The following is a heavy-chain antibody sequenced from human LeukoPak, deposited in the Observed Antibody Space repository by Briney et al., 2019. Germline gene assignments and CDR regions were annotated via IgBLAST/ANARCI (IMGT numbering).Heavy chain of an antibody. V-gene: IGHV3-53*01. CDR3: ARTSSAVNTTGLDS. Sequence: PGGSLRLSCAASGFAASSNYMTWVRQAPGKGLDWASAVYSGGSTEYADSVKGRFPISRDNSKNTLYLQMNSLRAEDTAVYYYARTSSAVNTTGLDSWGQGTLVTVSS. J-gene: IGHJ4*02. CDR1: GFAASSNY. CDR2: VYSGGST. D-gene: IGHD6-13*01.